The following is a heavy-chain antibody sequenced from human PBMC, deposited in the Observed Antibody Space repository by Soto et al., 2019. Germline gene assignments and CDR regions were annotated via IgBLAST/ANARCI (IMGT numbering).Heavy chain of an antibody. D-gene: IGHD7-27*01. CDR2: IVVGSGNT. J-gene: IGHJ3*02. Sequence: ASVKVSCKASGFTFTNSAVQWVRQARGQRLEWIGWIVVGSGNTNYAQKFQERVTMTRNTSISTAYMELSSLRSEDTAVYYCASLTGWDSDDAFDIWGQGTTVT. V-gene: IGHV1-58*01. CDR3: ASLTGWDSDDAFDI. CDR1: GFTFTNSA.